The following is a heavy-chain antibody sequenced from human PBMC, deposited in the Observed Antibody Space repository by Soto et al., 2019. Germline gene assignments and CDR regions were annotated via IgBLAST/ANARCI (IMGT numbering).Heavy chain of an antibody. J-gene: IGHJ5*02. V-gene: IGHV3-48*01. CDR2: ISSSSSTI. CDR1: GFTFSSYS. Sequence: EVQLVESGGGLVQPGGSLRLSCAASGFTFSSYSMNWVRQAPGKGLEWVSYISSSSSTIYYADSVKGRFTISRDNAKNSLYLQMNSLRAEDTAVYYCAREVGLLYWFDPWGQRTHVTVSS. D-gene: IGHD2-15*01. CDR3: AREVGLLYWFDP.